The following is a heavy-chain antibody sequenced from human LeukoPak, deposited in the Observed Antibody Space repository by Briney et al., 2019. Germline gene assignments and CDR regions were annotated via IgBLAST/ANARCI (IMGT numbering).Heavy chain of an antibody. D-gene: IGHD4-23*01. CDR3: TGDDYGGNSGFY. CDR1: GFTFSNAW. Sequence: NPGGSLRLSCAASGFTFSNAWMNWVRQAPGKGLEWVGRIKSKTDGGTTGYAAPVKGRFTISRDDSKNTLYLRMNSLKTEDTAVYYCTGDDYGGNSGFYWGQGTLVTVSS. CDR2: IKSKTDGGTT. V-gene: IGHV3-15*07. J-gene: IGHJ4*02.